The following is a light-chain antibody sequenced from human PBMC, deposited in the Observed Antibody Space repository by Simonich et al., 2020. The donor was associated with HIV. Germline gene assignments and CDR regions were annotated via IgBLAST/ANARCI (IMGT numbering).Light chain of an antibody. CDR3: QQYNYWLIT. CDR1: QSVSIN. Sequence: EIVMPQSPATLSVSPGERATLSYRASQSVSINLAWYQQKPGQAPRLLIYGASTRATGIPARFSGSGSGTEFTLTISSMQSEDFAVYYCQQYNYWLITFGQGTRLEIK. V-gene: IGKV3-15*01. CDR2: GAS. J-gene: IGKJ5*01.